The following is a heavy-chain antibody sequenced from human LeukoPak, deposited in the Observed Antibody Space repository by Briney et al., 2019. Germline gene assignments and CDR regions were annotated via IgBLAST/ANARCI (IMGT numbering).Heavy chain of an antibody. CDR2: IYSGGST. Sequence: GGSLRLSCAASGFTVSSNYMSWVRQAPGKGLEWVSVIYSGGSTYYADSVEGRFTISRDNSKNTLYLQMNSLRAEDTAVYYCARDQPDYGGTGIDYWGQGTLVTASS. J-gene: IGHJ4*02. D-gene: IGHD4-23*01. CDR1: GFTVSSNY. CDR3: ARDQPDYGGTGIDY. V-gene: IGHV3-53*01.